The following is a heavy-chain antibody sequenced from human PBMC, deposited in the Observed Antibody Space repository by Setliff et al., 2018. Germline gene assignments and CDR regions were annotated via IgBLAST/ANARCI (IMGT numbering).Heavy chain of an antibody. V-gene: IGHV7-4-1*02. Sequence: ASVKVSCKASGYTITNFALNWVRQAPGQGLEWMGYINTRTGNPMYAQGFTGRFVFSLDPSVSTAYLQISSLKAEDTALYYCATGSLVAAGTGHWGQGTLVTVSS. CDR3: ATGSLVAAGTGH. D-gene: IGHD6-13*01. CDR2: INTRTGNP. J-gene: IGHJ4*02. CDR1: GYTITNFA.